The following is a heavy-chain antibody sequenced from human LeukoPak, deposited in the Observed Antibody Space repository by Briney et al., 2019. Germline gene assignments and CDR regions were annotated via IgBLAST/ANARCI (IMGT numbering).Heavy chain of an antibody. D-gene: IGHD3-9*01. V-gene: IGHV1-18*01. CDR2: ISAYNGNT. Sequence: ASVKVSCKASGYTFTSYGISWVRQAPGQGLEWMGWISAYNGNTNYAQKLQGRVTMTTDTSTSTAYMELRSLRSEDTAVYYCARANFDILTGYPPMPDYWGQGTLVTVSS. CDR1: GYTFTSYG. J-gene: IGHJ4*02. CDR3: ARANFDILTGYPPMPDY.